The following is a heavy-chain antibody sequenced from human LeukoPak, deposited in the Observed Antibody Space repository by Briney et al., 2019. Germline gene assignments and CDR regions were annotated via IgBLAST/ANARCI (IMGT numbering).Heavy chain of an antibody. V-gene: IGHV1-2*02. J-gene: IGHJ3*02. CDR1: GYTFTGYY. CDR3: ARDPPIGGADVFDI. Sequence: VASLKVSCKAAGYTFTGYYMHWVRQAPGQGLEWMEWINPNSGGTNYAQKFQGRVTMTRDTSISTAYMELSRLTSDDTAVYYCARDPPIGGADVFDIWGQGTMVTVSS. CDR2: INPNSGGT. D-gene: IGHD3-10*01.